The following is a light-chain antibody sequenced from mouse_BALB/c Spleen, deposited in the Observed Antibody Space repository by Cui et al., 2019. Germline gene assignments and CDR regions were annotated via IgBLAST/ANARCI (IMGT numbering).Light chain of an antibody. CDR3: QQYSSYPLT. V-gene: IGKV6-13*01. J-gene: IGKJ5*01. CDR1: QNVGTA. CDR2: SAS. Sequence: DIFMTPSPKFISTSVGDRVSITCKASQNVGTAVAWYQQKPGQSPKLLIYSASTRYTGVPDRFTGSGSGTDFTLTISNMQSEDLADYFCQQYSSYPLTFGAGTKLELK.